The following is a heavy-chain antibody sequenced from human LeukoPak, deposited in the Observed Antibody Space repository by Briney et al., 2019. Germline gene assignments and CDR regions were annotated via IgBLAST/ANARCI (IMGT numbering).Heavy chain of an antibody. V-gene: IGHV3-23*01. CDR2: ISGSGGST. J-gene: IGHJ4*02. Sequence: PGGSLRLSCAASGFTFSSYAMSWVRQAPGKGLEWVSAISGSGGSTYYADSVKGRFTISRDNSKNTLYLQMNSLRAEDTAVYYCAKGDVDYYDSSGYYRYFDYWGQGTLVTVSS. CDR3: AKGDVDYYDSSGYYRYFDY. D-gene: IGHD3-22*01. CDR1: GFTFSSYA.